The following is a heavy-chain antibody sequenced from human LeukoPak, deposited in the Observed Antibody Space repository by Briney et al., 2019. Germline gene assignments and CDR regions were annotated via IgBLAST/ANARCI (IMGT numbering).Heavy chain of an antibody. CDR1: GYTFTSYY. Sequence: ASVKVSCKASGYTFTSYYMHWVRQTPGQGLEWMGWINPNSGGTNYAQKFQGRVTMTRDTSISTAYMELSRLRSDDTAVYYCALRRDGYNDPLGYWGQGTLVTVSS. V-gene: IGHV1-2*02. CDR3: ALRRDGYNDPLGY. D-gene: IGHD5-24*01. J-gene: IGHJ4*02. CDR2: INPNSGGT.